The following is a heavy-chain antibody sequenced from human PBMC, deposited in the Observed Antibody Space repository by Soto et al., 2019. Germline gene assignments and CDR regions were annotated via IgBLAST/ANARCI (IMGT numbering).Heavy chain of an antibody. J-gene: IGHJ5*02. V-gene: IGHV3-21*01. CDR1: GFTFSSYS. Sequence: GGSLRLSCAASGFTFSSYSMNWVRQAPGKGLEWVSSISSSSSYIYYADSVKGRFTISRDNAKNSLYLQMNSLRAEDTAVYYCPRDTGYYDSSGYLSPWGQGTLVTVSS. CDR3: PRDTGYYDSSGYLSP. D-gene: IGHD3-22*01. CDR2: ISSSSSYI.